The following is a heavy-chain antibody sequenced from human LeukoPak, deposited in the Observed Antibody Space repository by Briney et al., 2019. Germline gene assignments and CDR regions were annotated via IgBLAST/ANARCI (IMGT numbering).Heavy chain of an antibody. CDR2: INPNSGVT. CDR3: ARGGCTSTSCYWMEDWFDP. J-gene: IGHJ5*02. V-gene: IGHV1-2*02. CDR1: GYTFTGYY. D-gene: IGHD2-2*01. Sequence: ASVKVSCKASGYTFTGYYMHWVRQAPAQGLEWMGWINPNSGVTNYAQKFQGRVTMTRDTSISTAYMELTSDDTALYYCARGGCTSTSCYWMEDWFDPWGQGTLVTVSS.